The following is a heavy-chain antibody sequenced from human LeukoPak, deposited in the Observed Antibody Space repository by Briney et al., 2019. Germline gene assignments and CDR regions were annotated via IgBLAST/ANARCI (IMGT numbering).Heavy chain of an antibody. V-gene: IGHV3-30*03. CDR2: ISYDGSNK. CDR1: GFTFDDYA. J-gene: IGHJ4*02. D-gene: IGHD5-12*01. CDR3: ARDLRSGYDFVDY. Sequence: GGSLRLSCAASGFTFDDYAMHWVRQAPGKGLEWVAVISYDGSNKFYADSVKGRFTISRDNSKNTLYLQMNSLRTEDTAVYYCARDLRSGYDFVDYWGQGTLVTVSS.